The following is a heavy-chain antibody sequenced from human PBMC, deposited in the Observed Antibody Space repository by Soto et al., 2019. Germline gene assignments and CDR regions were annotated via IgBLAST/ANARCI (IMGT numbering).Heavy chain of an antibody. CDR1: GVIFSNFG. D-gene: IGHD1-26*01. J-gene: IGHJ4*02. V-gene: IGHV3-33*01. CDR2: IGHDGRNK. Sequence: PGGSLRLPCAASGVIFSNFGMHWARQAPGKGLEWCGSIGHDGRNKYCAGSVEGRLSIATENSKSTVYLQMNSLRGEDTGIYYCEGFYVAAGAGQLEYLGQGTRITFSS. CDR3: EGFYVAAGAGQLEY.